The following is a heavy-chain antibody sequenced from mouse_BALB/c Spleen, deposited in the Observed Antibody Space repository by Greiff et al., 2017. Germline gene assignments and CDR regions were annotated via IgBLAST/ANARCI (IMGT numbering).Heavy chain of an antibody. Sequence: EVKLMESGGGLVQPGGSLKLSCAASGFTFSSYTMSWVRQTPEKRLEWVAYISNGGGSTYYPDTVKGRFTISRDNAKNTLYLQMSSLKSEDTAMYYCARSTVIIGGFAYWGQGTLVTVSA. CDR3: ARSTVIIGGFAY. CDR2: ISNGGGST. V-gene: IGHV5-12-2*01. D-gene: IGHD2-4*01. J-gene: IGHJ3*01. CDR1: GFTFSSYT.